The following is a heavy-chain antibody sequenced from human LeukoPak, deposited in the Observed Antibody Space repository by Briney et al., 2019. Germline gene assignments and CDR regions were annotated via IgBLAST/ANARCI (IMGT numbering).Heavy chain of an antibody. CDR1: GFTFSSYW. Sequence: GGSLRLSCAASGFTFSSYWMHWVRQAPGKGLLWVSRINSDGSSTSYADSVKGRFTISRDNAKNTLYLQMNSLRAEDTAVYYCARRIAAAAAPYYFDYWGQGTLVTVSS. V-gene: IGHV3-74*01. D-gene: IGHD6-13*01. CDR3: ARRIAAAAAPYYFDY. J-gene: IGHJ4*02. CDR2: INSDGSST.